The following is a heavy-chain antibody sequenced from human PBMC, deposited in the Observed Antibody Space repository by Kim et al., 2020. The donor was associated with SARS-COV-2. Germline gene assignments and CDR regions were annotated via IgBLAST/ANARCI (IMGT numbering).Heavy chain of an antibody. CDR3: ARHKAAPHAQRATYGMDV. CDR2: IDPSDSYT. Sequence: GESLKISCKGSGYSFTSYWISWVRQMPGKGLEWMGRIDPSDSYTNYSPSFQGHVTISADKSISTAYLQWSSLKASDTAMYYCARHKAAPHAQRATYGMDVWGQGTTVTVSS. CDR1: GYSFTSYW. D-gene: IGHD2-15*01. V-gene: IGHV5-10-1*01. J-gene: IGHJ6*01.